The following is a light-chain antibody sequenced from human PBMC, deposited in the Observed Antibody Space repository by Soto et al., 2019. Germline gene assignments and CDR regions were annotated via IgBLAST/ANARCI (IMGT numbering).Light chain of an antibody. V-gene: IGKV3-15*01. Sequence: EKVMTQSPGSLSVSPGERAALSCGASQSVGSNLAWYQRKPRQPPRLLIYGASTRATGIPSRFSGSGSGTDFTLTISRLEHQDSAMYYCQQYLISVTFGQGTRLEIK. J-gene: IGKJ5*01. CDR3: QQYLISVT. CDR1: QSVGSN. CDR2: GAS.